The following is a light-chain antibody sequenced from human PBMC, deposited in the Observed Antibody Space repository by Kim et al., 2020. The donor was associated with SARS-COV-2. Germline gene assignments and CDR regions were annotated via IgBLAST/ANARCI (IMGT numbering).Light chain of an antibody. CDR2: KDS. J-gene: IGLJ3*02. CDR1: VLAKKY. Sequence: YELTQPSSVSVSPGQTARITCSGDVLAKKYARWFQQKPGQAPVLVIYKDSERPSGIPERFSGSSSGTTVTLTISGAQVEDEADYYCYSAADNNLVFGGGTQLTVL. CDR3: YSAADNNLV. V-gene: IGLV3-27*01.